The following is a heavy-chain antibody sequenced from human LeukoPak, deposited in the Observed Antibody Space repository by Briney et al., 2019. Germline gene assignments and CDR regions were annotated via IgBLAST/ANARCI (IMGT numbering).Heavy chain of an antibody. CDR2: INPNSGDT. V-gene: IGHV1-2*02. Sequence: ASVKVSCKASGYTFTAYYLHWERQTPGQRLEWMGWINPNSGDTNYAQKFQGRVTLTRDTSILTAYMDLSRLTSDDTAVYFCAKDRGGLAAGAVNPWGQGTLVTVSS. CDR3: AKDRGGLAAGAVNP. J-gene: IGHJ5*02. CDR1: GYTFTAYY. D-gene: IGHD1-26*01.